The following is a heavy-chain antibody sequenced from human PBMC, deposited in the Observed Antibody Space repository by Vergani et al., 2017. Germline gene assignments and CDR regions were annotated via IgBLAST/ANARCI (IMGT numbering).Heavy chain of an antibody. D-gene: IGHD6-19*01. CDR2: IRYDGSNT. Sequence: QVQLVESGGGVVQPGGSLRLSCGASGFTFSNYGMHWVRQAPGKGLEWVTFIRYDGSNTYYADSVKGRFTISRDNSKNTLFLQMISLRPEDTAVYYCARDTVTGSRYFDYWGQGTLVTVSS. CDR1: GFTFSNYG. V-gene: IGHV3-30*02. J-gene: IGHJ4*02. CDR3: ARDTVTGSRYFDY.